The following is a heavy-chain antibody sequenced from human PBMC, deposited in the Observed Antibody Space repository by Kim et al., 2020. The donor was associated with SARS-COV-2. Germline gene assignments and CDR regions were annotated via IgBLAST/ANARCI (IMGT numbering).Heavy chain of an antibody. J-gene: IGHJ4*02. CDR3: APLHFYSSAH. CDR1: GLNFYIQY. Sequence: GGSLRLSCTASGLNFYIQYMTWFRQAPGKGLEWVSFIGGSDGVVSYADSVRGRFAISRDNARNTVYLQMNNLRAEDTAIYYCAPLHFYSSAHWGQGTLVTVSS. CDR2: IGGSDGVV. V-gene: IGHV3-11*04. D-gene: IGHD6-19*01.